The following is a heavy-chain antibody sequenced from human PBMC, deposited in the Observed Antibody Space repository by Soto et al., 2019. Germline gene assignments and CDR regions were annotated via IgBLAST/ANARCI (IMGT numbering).Heavy chain of an antibody. CDR1: G. J-gene: IGHJ3*02. Sequence: GIRRVIQDKRKGLEWVEIIWDDGSNEYYADSLKGRFTISRDNSKNTLDLKMNSLRAEDTAIYYCAKDRDIIMVIDATATGGFDIWGEGTFVTV. CDR3: AKDRDIIMVIDATATGGFDI. V-gene: IGHV3-33*06. D-gene: IGHD2-15*01. CDR2: IWDDGSNE.